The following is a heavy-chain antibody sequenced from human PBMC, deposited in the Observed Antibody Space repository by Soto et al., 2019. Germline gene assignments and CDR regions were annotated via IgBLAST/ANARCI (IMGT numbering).Heavy chain of an antibody. CDR1: GGTFSSYA. J-gene: IGHJ4*02. V-gene: IGHV1-69*13. CDR3: ARDYYDYVWGSYRSKYYFDY. CDR2: IIPIFGTA. D-gene: IGHD3-16*02. Sequence: SVKVSCKASGGTFSSYAISWVRQAPGQGLEWMGGIIPIFGTANYAQKFQGRVTITADESTSTAYMELSSLRSEDTAVYYCARDYYDYVWGSYRSKYYFDYWGQGTLVTVSS.